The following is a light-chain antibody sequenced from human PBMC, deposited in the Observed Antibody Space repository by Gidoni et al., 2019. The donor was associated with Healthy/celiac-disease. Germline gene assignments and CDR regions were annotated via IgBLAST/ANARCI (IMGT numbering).Light chain of an antibody. Sequence: DIQMTQSPSSLSASVGDRVTITCRASQSISSYLNWYQQKPGKAPKLLSYAASSLQSGVPSRFSGSGSGTDFTLTISSLQPEDFATYYCQQSYSTPYNFGQGTKLEIK. V-gene: IGKV1-39*01. CDR3: QQSYSTPYN. CDR2: AAS. CDR1: QSISSY. J-gene: IGKJ2*01.